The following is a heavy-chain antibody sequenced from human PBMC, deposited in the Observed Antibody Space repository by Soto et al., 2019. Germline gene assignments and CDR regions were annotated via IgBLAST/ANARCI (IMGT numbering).Heavy chain of an antibody. CDR3: VRENYYYGMDV. Sequence: GGSLRLSCAASGFTFSSYWMHWVRQAPGKGLEWVAVISYDGSNKYYADSVKGRFTISRDNSKNTLYLQMNSLRVDDTAMYYCVRENYYYGMDVWGQGTAVTVSS. V-gene: IGHV3-30*14. CDR2: ISYDGSNK. CDR1: GFTFSSYW. J-gene: IGHJ6*02.